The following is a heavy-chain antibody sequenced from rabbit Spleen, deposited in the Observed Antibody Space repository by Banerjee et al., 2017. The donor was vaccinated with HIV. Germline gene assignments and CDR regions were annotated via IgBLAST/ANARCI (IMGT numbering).Heavy chain of an antibody. D-gene: IGHD8-1*01. J-gene: IGHJ6*01. CDR1: GFSFSSNYW. Sequence: QEQLEESGGDLVKPEGSLTLTCTASGFSFSSNYWIYWVRQAPGKGLEWIACIEGGSSTFSYFASWAKGRFTCSKASSTTVTLQMTSLTAADTATYFCARDSGSSFSSYGMDLWGPGTLVTVS. CDR2: IEGGSSTFS. V-gene: IGHV1S45*01. CDR3: ARDSGSSFSSYGMDL.